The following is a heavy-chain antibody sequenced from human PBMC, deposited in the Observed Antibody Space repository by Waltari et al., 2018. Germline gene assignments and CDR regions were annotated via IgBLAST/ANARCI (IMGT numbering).Heavy chain of an antibody. CDR2: IWNDGSIK. CDR1: DSTFSNYG. Sequence: QVQLVQSGGGVVQPGRSLRLSCTASDSTFSNYGMHWVRQAPGKGLEWVALIWNDGSIKNYAGSVTGRFTISRDNSKNSLFLQMNSLRVEDTAVYFCAKEKWLTGPCDDWGQGALVTVSS. D-gene: IGHD5-12*01. J-gene: IGHJ4*02. V-gene: IGHV3-33*06. CDR3: AKEKWLTGPCDD.